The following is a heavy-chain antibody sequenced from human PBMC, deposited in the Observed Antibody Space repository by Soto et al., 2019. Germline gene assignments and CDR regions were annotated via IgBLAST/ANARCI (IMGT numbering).Heavy chain of an antibody. V-gene: IGHV4-31*03. D-gene: IGHD3-10*01. CDR3: VSGVLS. CDR2: IHHSGTT. Sequence: QVQLQESGPGLVKASQSLSLTCNVSGGSISSGGYYWTWIRQHPGRGLEWMGNIHHSGTTFYNPSLTSRVSISAATSKNLYSRKLRSVTAAVSAVYFFVSGVLSWGQGTLVTVS. CDR1: GGSISSGGYY. J-gene: IGHJ1*01.